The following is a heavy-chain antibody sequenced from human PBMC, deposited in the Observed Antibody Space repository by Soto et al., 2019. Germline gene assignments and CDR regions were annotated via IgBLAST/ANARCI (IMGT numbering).Heavy chain of an antibody. CDR1: GFTFSSYS. Sequence: GGSLRLSCAASGFTFSSYSMNWVRQAPGKGLEWVSSISSSSSYIYYADSVKGRFTISRDNAKNSLYLQMNSLRAEDTAVYYCARDPQGYVGFHWGQGTLVTVSS. J-gene: IGHJ4*02. V-gene: IGHV3-21*01. D-gene: IGHD1-1*01. CDR2: ISSSSSYI. CDR3: ARDPQGYVGFH.